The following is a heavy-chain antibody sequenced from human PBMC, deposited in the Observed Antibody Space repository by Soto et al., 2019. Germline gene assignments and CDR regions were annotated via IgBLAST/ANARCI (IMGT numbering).Heavy chain of an antibody. CDR3: ARNSGLLDAFDI. V-gene: IGHV1-69*12. CDR2: IIPIFGTA. D-gene: IGHD5-18*01. CDR1: GGTFSSYA. Sequence: QVQLVQSGAEVKKPGSSVKVSCKASGGTFSSYAISWVRQAPGQGLEWMGGIIPIFGTANYAQKFQGRVXIXAXXSTSTAYMELSSLRSEDTAVYYCARNSGLLDAFDIWGQGTMVTVSS. J-gene: IGHJ3*02.